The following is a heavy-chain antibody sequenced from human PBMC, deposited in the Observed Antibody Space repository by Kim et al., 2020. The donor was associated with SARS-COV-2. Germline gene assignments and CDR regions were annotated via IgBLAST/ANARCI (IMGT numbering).Heavy chain of an antibody. J-gene: IGHJ6*02. CDR3: ARDLGNWNYDPTEIENYYYYGMDV. CDR2: IIPIFGTA. Sequence: SVKVSCKASGGTFSSYAISWVRQAPGQGLEWMGGIIPIFGTANYAQKFQGRVTITADESTSTAYMELSSLRSEDTAVYYCARDLGNWNYDPTEIENYYYYGMDVWGQGTTVTVSS. CDR1: GGTFSSYA. V-gene: IGHV1-69*13. D-gene: IGHD1-7*01.